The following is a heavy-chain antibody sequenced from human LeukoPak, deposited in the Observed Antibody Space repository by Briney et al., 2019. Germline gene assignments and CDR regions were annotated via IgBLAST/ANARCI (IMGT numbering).Heavy chain of an antibody. D-gene: IGHD1-14*01. CDR2: ISSSSSTI. CDR3: ARDQHGGAKSRTENRRDYYYGMDV. CDR1: GFTFSTCN. Sequence: GGSLRLSCAASGFTFSTCNMNWVRQAPGKGLEWVSYISSSSSTIYSADSVKGRFTPSRDNAKNSLFLQMNSLRAEDTAVYYCARDQHGGAKSRTENRRDYYYGMDVWGQGTTVTVSS. V-gene: IGHV3-48*04. J-gene: IGHJ6*02.